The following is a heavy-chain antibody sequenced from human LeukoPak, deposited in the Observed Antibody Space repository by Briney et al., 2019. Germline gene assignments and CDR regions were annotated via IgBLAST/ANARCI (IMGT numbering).Heavy chain of an antibody. Sequence: PSETLSLTCAVYGGSFSGYYWSWIRQPPGKGLEWIGEINHSGSTNYNPSLKSRVTISVDTSKNQFSLKLSSVTAADTAVYYCARREMATIGLWFDPWGQGTLVTVSS. D-gene: IGHD5-24*01. CDR1: GGSFSGYY. J-gene: IGHJ5*02. V-gene: IGHV4-34*01. CDR2: INHSGST. CDR3: ARREMATIGLWFDP.